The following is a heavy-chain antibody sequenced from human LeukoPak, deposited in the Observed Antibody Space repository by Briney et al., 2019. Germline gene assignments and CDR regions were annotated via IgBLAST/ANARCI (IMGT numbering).Heavy chain of an antibody. CDR2: IKQDGSEK. D-gene: IGHD3-3*01. V-gene: IGHV3-7*01. Sequence: GGSLRLSCAASGFTFSSYWMSWVRQAPGKGLEWVANIKQDGSEKYYVDSVKGRLTISRDNAKNSLYLQMNSLRAEDTAVYYCARDPLTYYDFWSGYLGDAFDIWGQGTMVTVSS. CDR1: GFTFSSYW. CDR3: ARDPLTYYDFWSGYLGDAFDI. J-gene: IGHJ3*02.